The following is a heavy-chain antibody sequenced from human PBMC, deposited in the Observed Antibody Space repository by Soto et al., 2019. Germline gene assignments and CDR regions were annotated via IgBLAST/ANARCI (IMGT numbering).Heavy chain of an antibody. Sequence: GGSLRLSCAASGFTFCIYGMHWVRQAPGKGLEWVAVIWYDGSNKYYADSVKGRFTISRDNSKNTLYLQMNSLRAEDTAVYYCAREYSSEDYYMDVWGKGTTVTV. J-gene: IGHJ6*03. CDR1: GFTFCIYG. CDR2: IWYDGSNK. CDR3: AREYSSEDYYMDV. V-gene: IGHV3-33*01. D-gene: IGHD6-19*01.